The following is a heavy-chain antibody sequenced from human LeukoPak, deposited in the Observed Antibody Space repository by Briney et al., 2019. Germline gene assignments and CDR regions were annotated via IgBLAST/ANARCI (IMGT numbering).Heavy chain of an antibody. CDR1: GGTFSSHT. D-gene: IGHD3-10*01. V-gene: IGHV1-69*02. J-gene: IGHJ6*02. Sequence: GASVKVSCKASGGTFSSHTISWVRQAPGQGLEWMGRITPVIGIANYAKKFQGRVTITARKSTSTAYMELSSLRSDDTAVYYCARGQPLGISGHGMDVWGQGTTVTVSS. CDR3: ARGQPLGISGHGMDV. CDR2: ITPVIGIA.